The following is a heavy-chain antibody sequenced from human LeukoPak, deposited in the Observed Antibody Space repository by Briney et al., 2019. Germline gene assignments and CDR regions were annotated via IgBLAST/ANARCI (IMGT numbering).Heavy chain of an antibody. J-gene: IGHJ4*02. V-gene: IGHV3-74*01. D-gene: IGHD6-6*01. Sequence: PGGSLRLSCAASGFTFSSKTYWMHWVRQAPGKGVVWVSRINYDGTSTNYADSVKGRFTISRDNARDTLYLQMNSLRAEDTAVYYCARHTTDRPNLIDHWGQGTLVTVSS. CDR1: GFTFSSKTYW. CDR2: INYDGTST. CDR3: ARHTTDRPNLIDH.